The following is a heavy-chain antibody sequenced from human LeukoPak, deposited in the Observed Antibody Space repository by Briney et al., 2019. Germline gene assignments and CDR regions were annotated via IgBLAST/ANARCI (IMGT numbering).Heavy chain of an antibody. CDR1: GFTFSSYS. J-gene: IGHJ3*02. V-gene: IGHV3-21*01. CDR2: ISSSSSYI. D-gene: IGHD6-13*01. Sequence: PGGSLRLSCAASGFTFSSYSMNWVRQAPGKGLEWVSSISSSSSYIYYADSVEGRFTISRDNAKNSLYLQMNSPRAEDTAVYYCARVAASAFDIWGQGTMVTVSS. CDR3: ARVAASAFDI.